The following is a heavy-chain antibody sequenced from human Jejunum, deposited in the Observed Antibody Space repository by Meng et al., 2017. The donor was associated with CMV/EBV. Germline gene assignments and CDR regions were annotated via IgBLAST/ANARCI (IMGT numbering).Heavy chain of an antibody. J-gene: IGHJ4*02. Sequence: KASGYGFTTEDINWVRQAPGQGLEWMGWMSPNSDNTGYAQRFQGRVTFTRNSSITTAYMELSSLTYEDTAVYYCARLSSYSSAYGYWGQGTLVTVSS. CDR1: GYGFTTED. CDR2: MSPNSDNT. V-gene: IGHV1-8*02. D-gene: IGHD5-18*01. CDR3: ARLSSYSSAYGY.